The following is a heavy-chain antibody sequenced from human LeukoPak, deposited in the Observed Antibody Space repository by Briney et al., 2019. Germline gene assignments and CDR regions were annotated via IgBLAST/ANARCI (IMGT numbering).Heavy chain of an antibody. J-gene: IGHJ5*02. Sequence: GASVKVSCKASGYSFADYYMHWVRQAPGQGLECMGWIKPNSGDTRSAQKFQGRVIMTRDTSTGTAYMELSSLRYDDTAVYYCATNILVRDIINWFDPWGQGTLVTVSS. CDR2: IKPNSGDT. V-gene: IGHV1-2*02. CDR3: ATNILVRDIINWFDP. CDR1: GYSFADYY. D-gene: IGHD3-10*01.